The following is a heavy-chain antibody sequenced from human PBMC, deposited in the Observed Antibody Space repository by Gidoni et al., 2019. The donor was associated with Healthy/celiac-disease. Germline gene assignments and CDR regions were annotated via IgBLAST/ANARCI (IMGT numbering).Heavy chain of an antibody. V-gene: IGHV3-15*01. CDR1: VFPFSNAW. Sequence: EVQLVESGGGLVKPGVSLRLSCAASVFPFSNAWMSWVRQAPGKGLEWVGRIKSKTDGGTTDYAAPVKGRFTISRDDSKNTLYLQMNSLKTEDTAVYYCTTVPQYYYDSMGVDIWGQGTMVTVSS. CDR3: TTVPQYYYDSMGVDI. J-gene: IGHJ3*02. D-gene: IGHD3-22*01. CDR2: IKSKTDGGTT.